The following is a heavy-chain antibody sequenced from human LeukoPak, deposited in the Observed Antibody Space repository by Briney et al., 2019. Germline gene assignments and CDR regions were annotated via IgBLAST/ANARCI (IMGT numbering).Heavy chain of an antibody. V-gene: IGHV4-39*01. D-gene: IGHD3-22*01. Sequence: SETLSLTCTVSGGSISSGGYYWSWIRQHPGKGLEWIGSIYYSGSTYYNPSLKSRVTISVDTSKNQFSLKLSSVTAADTAVYYCARHPYDSSGYCDYWGQGTLVTVSS. CDR1: GGSISSGGYY. CDR3: ARHPYDSSGYCDY. J-gene: IGHJ4*02. CDR2: IYYSGST.